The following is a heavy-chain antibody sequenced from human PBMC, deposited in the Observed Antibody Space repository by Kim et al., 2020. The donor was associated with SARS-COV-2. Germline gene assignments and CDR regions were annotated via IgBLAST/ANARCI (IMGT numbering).Heavy chain of an antibody. J-gene: IGHJ6*03. CDR3: ARSGQDIVVVVAVYYFYYYMDV. CDR2: INHSGST. V-gene: IGHV4-34*01. CDR1: GGSFSGYY. D-gene: IGHD2-15*01. Sequence: SETLSLTCAVYGGSFSGYYWSWIRQPPGKGLEWIGEINHSGSTNYNPSLKSRVTISVDTSKNQFSLKLTSVTAADTAVYYCARSGQDIVVVVAVYYFYYYMDVWGKWTTVTVSS.